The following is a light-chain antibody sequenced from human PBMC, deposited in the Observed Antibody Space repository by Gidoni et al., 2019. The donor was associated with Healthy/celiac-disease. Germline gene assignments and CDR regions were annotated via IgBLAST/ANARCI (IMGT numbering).Light chain of an antibody. J-gene: IGKJ4*01. CDR1: QSVSSN. CDR2: DAS. CDR3: QQRSNWPRALT. V-gene: IGKV3-11*01. Sequence: EIVWTQSPATMSLSPGERATHSCRASQSVSSNLAWYQQKPGQAPRLLIYDASNRATGIPARFSGSGSGTDFPLTISSLEPEDFAVYYCQQRSNWPRALTFGGGTKVEIK.